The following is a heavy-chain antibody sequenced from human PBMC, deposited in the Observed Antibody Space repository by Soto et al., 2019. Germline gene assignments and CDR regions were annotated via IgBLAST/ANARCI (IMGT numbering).Heavy chain of an antibody. CDR1: GASITSTNW. CDR3: ARDPRAFGDCGSLDP. J-gene: IGHJ5*02. V-gene: IGHV4-4*02. CDR2: IYYGGNT. D-gene: IGHD2-21*01. Sequence: QVQLQESGPGLVKPSGTLSLTCTVSGASITSTNWWSWVRQAPGKGPEWIGEIYYGGNTNYNPSLQSRVTISVDTSRNQFSLNLTSVTAADTAVYYCARDPRAFGDCGSLDPWGQGTLVTVSS.